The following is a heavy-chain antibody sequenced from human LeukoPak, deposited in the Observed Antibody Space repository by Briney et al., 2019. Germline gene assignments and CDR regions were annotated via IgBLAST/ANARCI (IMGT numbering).Heavy chain of an antibody. CDR2: ISDSGGST. CDR3: AKDPYSGSFFDY. D-gene: IGHD1-26*01. CDR1: GVIFSSYA. Sequence: PGGSLRLSCAASGVIFSSYAMNWVRQAPGKGLEWVSGISDSGGSTYYGDSVKGRFTISRDNSKNTVYLQMNSLRGEDTAVYYCAKDPYSGSFFDYWGQGTLVTVSS. J-gene: IGHJ4*02. V-gene: IGHV3-23*01.